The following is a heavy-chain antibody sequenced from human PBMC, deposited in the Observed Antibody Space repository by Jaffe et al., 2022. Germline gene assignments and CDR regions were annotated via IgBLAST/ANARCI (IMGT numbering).Heavy chain of an antibody. CDR3: ARSRHILRFLEWSIGYYFDY. J-gene: IGHJ4*02. D-gene: IGHD3-3*01. CDR2: IRQDGSEK. Sequence: EVHLVESGGGLVQPGGSLRLSCAASGFTFSSYWMSWVRQAPGKGLEWVANIRQDGSEKYYVDSVKGRFTISRDNAKNSLYLQMNSLRAEDTAVYYCARSRHILRFLEWSIGYYFDYWGQGALVTVSS. V-gene: IGHV3-7*01. CDR1: GFTFSSYW.